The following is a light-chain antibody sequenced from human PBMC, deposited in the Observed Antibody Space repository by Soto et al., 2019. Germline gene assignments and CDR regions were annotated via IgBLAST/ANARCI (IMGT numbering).Light chain of an antibody. CDR2: YDS. V-gene: IGLV3-21*04. CDR1: NIGSKS. CDR3: QVWDSSSDRV. J-gene: IGLJ2*01. Sequence: SYELTQPPSVSVAPGKTARITCGGNNIGSKSVHWYQQKPGQAPVLVIYYDSDRTSGIPERFSGSNSGNTATLTISRVEAGDEADYYCQVWDSSSDRVFGGGTQLTVL.